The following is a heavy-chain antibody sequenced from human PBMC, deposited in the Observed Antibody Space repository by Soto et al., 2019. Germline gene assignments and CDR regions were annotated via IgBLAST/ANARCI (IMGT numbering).Heavy chain of an antibody. CDR2: IRSKAYGETT. CDR3: SSGEAADFYYGMDV. Sequence: GGSLRLSCTTSGFTFGDYSMSWFRQAPGKGLEWVGLIRSKAYGETTEYAASVTGRFTISRDDYKSTAYLQMNSLKTEDTGVYYCSSGEAADFYYGMDVWGQGTTVTVSS. CDR1: GFTFGDYS. D-gene: IGHD6-13*01. J-gene: IGHJ6*02. V-gene: IGHV3-49*03.